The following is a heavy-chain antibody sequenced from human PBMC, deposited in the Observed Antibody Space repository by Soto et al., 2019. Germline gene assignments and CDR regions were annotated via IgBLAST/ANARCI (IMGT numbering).Heavy chain of an antibody. CDR1: GGTFSTHA. D-gene: IGHD2-15*01. Sequence: QVQLVQSGAEVKKPGSSVKVSCKASGGTFSTHASILVRQSPGHGRARMGGIIPISGTTYYTQKFQGRVTITADEPTSTAFMELSSLKSDDTAVFYCARGYCSGGNFYSGMDVWGQGTMVTVSS. V-gene: IGHV1-69*01. CDR2: IIPISGTT. CDR3: ARGYCSGGNFYSGMDV. J-gene: IGHJ6*02.